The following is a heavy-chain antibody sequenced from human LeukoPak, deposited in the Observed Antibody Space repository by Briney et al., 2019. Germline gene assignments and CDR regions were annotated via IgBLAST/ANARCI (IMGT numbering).Heavy chain of an antibody. D-gene: IGHD5-24*01. CDR3: AREGMATIEHDY. V-gene: IGHV4-30-4*08. CDR1: GGSISSGDYY. CDR2: IYYSGST. J-gene: IGHJ4*02. Sequence: SQTLSLTCTVSGGSISSGDYYWSWIRQPPGKGLEWIGYIYYSGSTYYSPSLKSRVTISVDTSKNQFSLKLSSVTAADTAVYYCAREGMATIEHDYWGQGTLVTVSS.